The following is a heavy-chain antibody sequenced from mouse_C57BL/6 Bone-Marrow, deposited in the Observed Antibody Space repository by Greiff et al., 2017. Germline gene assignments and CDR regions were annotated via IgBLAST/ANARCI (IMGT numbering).Heavy chain of an antibody. CDR1: GYTFTDYY. Sequence: VQLQQSGPELVKPGASVKISCKASGYTFTDYYMNWVKQSHGKSLEWIGDINPNNGGTSYNQKFKGKATLTVDKSSSTAYMELRSLTSEDSAVYYSARYPLRDGYYDYWGQGTTLTVSS. CDR2: INPNNGGT. D-gene: IGHD2-3*01. CDR3: ARYPLRDGYYDY. V-gene: IGHV1-26*01. J-gene: IGHJ2*01.